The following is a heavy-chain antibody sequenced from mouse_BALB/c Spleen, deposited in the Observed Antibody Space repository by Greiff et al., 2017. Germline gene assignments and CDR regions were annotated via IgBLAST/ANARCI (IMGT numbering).Heavy chain of an antibody. CDR1: GFSLTSYD. Sequence: VKLMESGPGLVAPSQSLSITCTVSGFSLTSYDISWIRQPPGKGLEWLGVIWTGGGTKYNSAFMSRLSISKDNSKSQVFLQMNSLQTDDTAIYYCVRDAPFAYWGQGTLVTVSA. CDR3: VRDAPFAY. CDR2: IWTGGGT. J-gene: IGHJ3*01. V-gene: IGHV2-9-2*01.